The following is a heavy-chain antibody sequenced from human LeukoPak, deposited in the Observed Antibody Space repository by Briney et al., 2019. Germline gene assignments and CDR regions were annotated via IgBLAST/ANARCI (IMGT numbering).Heavy chain of an antibody. V-gene: IGHV3-23*01. Sequence: PGRSLRLSCAASGFTFSSYAMSWVRQALGKGLEWVSAISGSGGSTYYADSVKGRFTISRDNSKNTLYLQMNSLRAEDTAVYYCAKDGTYSSSPGVSYFDYWGQGTLVTVSS. J-gene: IGHJ4*02. CDR1: GFTFSSYA. CDR3: AKDGTYSSSPGVSYFDY. D-gene: IGHD6-6*01. CDR2: ISGSGGST.